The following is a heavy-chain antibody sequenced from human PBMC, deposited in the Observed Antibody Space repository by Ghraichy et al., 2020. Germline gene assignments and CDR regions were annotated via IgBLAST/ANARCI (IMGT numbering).Heavy chain of an antibody. Sequence: GALRLSCVASELTFNAYWMNWVRQAPGKGLEWVANVNKDGSDKYYVDSVRGRFTISRDNAKNSLYLQMNNLRVEDTAVYFCARNLGHWYFDLWGRGTLVTVSS. CDR1: ELTFNAYW. CDR2: VNKDGSDK. J-gene: IGHJ2*01. V-gene: IGHV3-7*01. CDR3: ARNLGHWYFDL. D-gene: IGHD3-16*01.